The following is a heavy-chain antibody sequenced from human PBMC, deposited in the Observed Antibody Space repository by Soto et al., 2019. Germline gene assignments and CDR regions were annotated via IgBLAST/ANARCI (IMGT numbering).Heavy chain of an antibody. CDR2: IDGSGSVK. Sequence: GVSLRLSCAASGFTLSSYEMSGVRQAPGKGLEWVSYIDGSGSVKYYADSVKGRFTISRDNSKDSLFLQMNSLRAEDTAVYFCARDEGTVWSFDFWGQGTLVTVSS. D-gene: IGHD6-19*01. J-gene: IGHJ4*02. CDR1: GFTLSSYE. V-gene: IGHV3-48*03. CDR3: ARDEGTVWSFDF.